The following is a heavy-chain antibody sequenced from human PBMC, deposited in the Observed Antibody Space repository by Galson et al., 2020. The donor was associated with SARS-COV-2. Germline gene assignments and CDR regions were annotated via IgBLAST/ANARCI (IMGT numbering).Heavy chain of an antibody. CDR2: ISYDGSNK. D-gene: IGHD3-22*01. CDR1: GFTFSSYA. Sequence: LSLTCAASGFTFSSYAMHWVRQAPGKGLEWVAVISYDGSNKYYADSVKGRFTISRDNSKNTLYLQMNSLRAEDTAVYYCARGGDYYDSSGYYYYYGMDVWGQGTTVTVSS. J-gene: IGHJ6*02. V-gene: IGHV3-30*04. CDR3: ARGGDYYDSSGYYYYYGMDV.